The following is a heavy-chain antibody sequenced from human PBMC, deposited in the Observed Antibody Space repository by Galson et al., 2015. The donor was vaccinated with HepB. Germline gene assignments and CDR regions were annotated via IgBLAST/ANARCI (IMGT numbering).Heavy chain of an antibody. CDR2: IWYDGSNK. D-gene: IGHD1-26*01. V-gene: IGHV3-33*08. CDR3: ARDKSGVGATLFDY. J-gene: IGHJ4*02. Sequence: SLRLSCAPSGFIFSSYTIHWVRQAPDKGLEWVAVIWYDGSNKYYADSVKGRFTISRDNSKNTLYLQMNSLRAEDTAVYYCARDKSGVGATLFDYWGQGTLVTVSS. CDR1: GFIFSSYT.